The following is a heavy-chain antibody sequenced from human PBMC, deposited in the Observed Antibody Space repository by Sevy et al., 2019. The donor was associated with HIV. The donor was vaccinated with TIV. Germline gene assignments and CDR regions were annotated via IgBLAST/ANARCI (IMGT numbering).Heavy chain of an antibody. CDR2: IYYNGHI. D-gene: IGHD1-26*01. J-gene: IGHJ4*02. CDR3: AGENAWGRGYS. CDR1: GGSITSLY. Sequence: SETLSLTCTVSGGSITSLYWNWIRQPPGKGLGWIANIYYNGHINYNPSLKSRVTLSLDTSKNQFSLRLSSVTAADTVMYYCAGENAWGRGYSWGQGTLVTVSS. V-gene: IGHV4-59*08.